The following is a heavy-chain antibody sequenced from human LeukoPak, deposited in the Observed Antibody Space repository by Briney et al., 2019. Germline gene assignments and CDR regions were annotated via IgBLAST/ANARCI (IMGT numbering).Heavy chain of an antibody. CDR1: GFTLSSYG. V-gene: IGHV3-30*02. D-gene: IGHD2-21*02. J-gene: IGHJ4*02. CDR2: IRSDGSNK. Sequence: PGGSLRLSCAASGFTLSSYGMHWVRQAPGKGLEWVAFIRSDGSNKYYADSVKGRFTISRDNSKNTLYLQMNSLRAEDTAVYYCAKVWVTPSLSHDYWGQGTLVTVSS. CDR3: AKVWVTPSLSHDY.